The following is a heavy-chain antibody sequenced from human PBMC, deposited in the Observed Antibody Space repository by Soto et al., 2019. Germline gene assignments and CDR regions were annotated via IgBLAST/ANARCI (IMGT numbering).Heavy chain of an antibody. CDR3: ARLIGYCSGGRCDDH. Sequence: SETLSLTCTVSGGPISSSRQYWGWIRQPPGKGLEWIGSIFYSGSTYYNPSLKSRVTMSVDTSKNQFSLNLTSVTAADTATYYCARLIGYCSGGRCDDHWGQGTLVTVSS. D-gene: IGHD2-15*01. CDR1: GGPISSSRQY. CDR2: IFYSGST. J-gene: IGHJ4*02. V-gene: IGHV4-39*01.